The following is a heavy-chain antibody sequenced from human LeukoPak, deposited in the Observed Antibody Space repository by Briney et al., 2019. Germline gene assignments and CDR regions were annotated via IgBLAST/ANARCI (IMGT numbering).Heavy chain of an antibody. CDR1: GFTVSSNY. Sequence: PGGSLRLSCAASGFTVSSNYMSWVRQAPGKGLEWVSAISGSGGSTYYADSVKGRFTISRENSKNTLYLQMNSLRAEDTAVYYCASTYYYGSGRGLTPDYWGQGTLVAVSS. D-gene: IGHD3-10*01. V-gene: IGHV3-23*01. CDR3: ASTYYYGSGRGLTPDY. CDR2: ISGSGGST. J-gene: IGHJ4*02.